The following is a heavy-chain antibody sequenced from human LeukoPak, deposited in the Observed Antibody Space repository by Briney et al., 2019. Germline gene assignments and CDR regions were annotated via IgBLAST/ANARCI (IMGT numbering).Heavy chain of an antibody. CDR3: ARGYHYYAIDY. J-gene: IGHJ4*02. V-gene: IGHV4-59*01. CDR2: IYYSGST. CDR1: GGSISSYY. Sequence: SETLSLTCTVSGGSISSYYWSWIRQPPGKGLEWIGYIYYSGSTNYNPSLKSRVTISVDTSKNQFSLKLSSVTAADTAVYYCARGYHYYAIDYWGQGTLVTVSS. D-gene: IGHD3-10*01.